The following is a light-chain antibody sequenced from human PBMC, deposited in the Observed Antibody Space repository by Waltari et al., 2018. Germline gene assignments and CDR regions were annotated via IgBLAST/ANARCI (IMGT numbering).Light chain of an antibody. J-gene: IGKJ4*01. CDR2: DAS. CDR3: QQYDFYSLT. V-gene: IGKV1-5*01. CDR1: HTINNY. Sequence: DIQMTQSPSTLSASEGDRVTITCRASHTINNYLAWYQQKPGKAPKLVIYDASSLESGVPSRFSGSGSGTEFTLTISSLQPDDFVTYYCQQYDFYSLTFGGGTRVEIK.